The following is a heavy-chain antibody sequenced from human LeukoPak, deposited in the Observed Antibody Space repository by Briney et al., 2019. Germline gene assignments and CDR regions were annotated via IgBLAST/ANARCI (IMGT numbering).Heavy chain of an antibody. CDR2: IYHSGSA. J-gene: IGHJ4*02. CDR3: ARRGSGNYVDY. CDR1: GYSISSGYY. V-gene: IGHV4-38-2*01. D-gene: IGHD1-26*01. Sequence: SETLSLTXAVSGYSISSGYYWGWIRQPPGKGLEWIGNIYHSGSAYYNPSLKSRVTISVDTSKNEFSLKLRSVTAADTAVYYCARRGSGNYVDYWGQGTLVTVSS.